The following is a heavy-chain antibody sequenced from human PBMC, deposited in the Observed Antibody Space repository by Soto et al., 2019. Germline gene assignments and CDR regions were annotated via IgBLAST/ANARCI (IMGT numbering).Heavy chain of an antibody. CDR2: IWYDGSNK. J-gene: IGHJ6*04. Sequence: QVQLVESGGGVVQPGRSLRLSCVASGFTFYSFGMHWVRQAPGKGLEWVAVIWYDGSNKNYGDSVKGRFTISRDNFKNTLYLQMNNLRVEDTAVYYCARGDYALPPVWGKGTTVTVSS. D-gene: IGHD3-16*01. V-gene: IGHV3-33*01. CDR1: GFTFYSFG. CDR3: ARGDYALPPV.